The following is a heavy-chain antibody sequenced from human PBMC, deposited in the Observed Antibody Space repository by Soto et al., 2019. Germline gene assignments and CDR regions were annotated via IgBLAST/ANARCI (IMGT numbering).Heavy chain of an antibody. CDR2: ISYDVTIK. Sequence: QVQLVESGGGVVQPGRSLRLSCAASGFTFSNYGMHWVRQAPGKGLEWVAVISYDVTIKYYADSVKGRFTTSRDNSKNTLYLQMNSLKPEDTAVYYCAKEARTGWYYFDYWGQGALVTVSS. D-gene: IGHD6-19*01. V-gene: IGHV3-30*18. CDR3: AKEARTGWYYFDY. J-gene: IGHJ4*02. CDR1: GFTFSNYG.